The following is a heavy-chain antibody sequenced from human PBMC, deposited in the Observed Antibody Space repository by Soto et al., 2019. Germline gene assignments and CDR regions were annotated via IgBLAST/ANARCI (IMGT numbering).Heavy chain of an antibody. V-gene: IGHV3-21*01. D-gene: IGHD3-22*01. Sequence: EVQLVESGGGLVKPGGSLRLSCAASGFTFSSYSMNWVRQAPGKGLEWVSSISSSSSYIYYADSVKGRFTISRDNAKNSRYLQMNRMRAEDTAVYYCARDHPYYYDSSVDTGAFDIWGQGTMVTVSS. J-gene: IGHJ3*02. CDR1: GFTFSSYS. CDR3: ARDHPYYYDSSVDTGAFDI. CDR2: ISSSSSYI.